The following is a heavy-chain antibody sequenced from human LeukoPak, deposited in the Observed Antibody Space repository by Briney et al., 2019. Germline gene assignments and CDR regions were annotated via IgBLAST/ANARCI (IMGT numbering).Heavy chain of an antibody. Sequence: ASVKVSCKASGGTFSSYAISWVRQAPGQGLEWMGWISAYNGNTNYAQTLQGRVTMTTDTSTSTVFMELSSLRSEDTAVYYCAREFASSPASYTAVWAPGTPVTVSS. CDR3: AREFASSPASYTAV. D-gene: IGHD6-13*01. V-gene: IGHV1-18*01. CDR2: ISAYNGNT. CDR1: GGTFSSYA. J-gene: IGHJ6*03.